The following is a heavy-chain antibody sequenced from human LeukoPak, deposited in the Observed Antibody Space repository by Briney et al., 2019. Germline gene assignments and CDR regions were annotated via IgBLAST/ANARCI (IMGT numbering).Heavy chain of an antibody. J-gene: IGHJ4*02. CDR1: GGTFSSYA. V-gene: IGHV1-2*02. CDR3: ARVPWESDFDY. CDR2: INPNSGGT. D-gene: IGHD1-26*01. Sequence: ASVKVSCKAFGGTFSSYAISWVRQAPGQGLEWMGWINPNSGGTNYAQKFQGRVTMTRDTSISTAYMELSRLRSDDTAVYYCARVPWESDFDYWGQGTLVTVSS.